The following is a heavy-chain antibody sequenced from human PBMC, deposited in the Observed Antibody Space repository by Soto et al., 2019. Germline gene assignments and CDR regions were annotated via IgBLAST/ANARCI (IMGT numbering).Heavy chain of an antibody. J-gene: IGHJ6*03. D-gene: IGHD3-3*01. CDR1: GYTFTSYG. CDR2: ISAYNGNT. CDR3: TRDGLGYYDFWSGYLDRYYYYYMDV. V-gene: IGHV1-18*01. Sequence: ASVQVSCKASGYTFTSYGISWVRQAPGQGLEWMGWISAYNGNTNYAQKLQGRVTMTTDTSTSTAYMELRSLRSDDTSVYYCTRDGLGYYDFWSGYLDRYYYYYMDVWGKGTTVTVSS.